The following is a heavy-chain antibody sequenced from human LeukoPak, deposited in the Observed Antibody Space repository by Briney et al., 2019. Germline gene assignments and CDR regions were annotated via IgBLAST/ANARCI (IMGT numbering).Heavy chain of an antibody. Sequence: GRSLRLSCAASGFTFSNYAMHWVRQAPGKGLEWVAIISYHGSNKYYSDSMKGRFTISRDNSKNTLYLQMNSLKTEDTAVYYSSEDWLCYGDYGYAFDIWGQGTMVTVSS. D-gene: IGHD4-17*01. CDR2: ISYHGSNK. CDR1: GFTFSNYA. V-gene: IGHV3-30*18. J-gene: IGHJ3*02. CDR3: SEDWLCYGDYGYAFDI.